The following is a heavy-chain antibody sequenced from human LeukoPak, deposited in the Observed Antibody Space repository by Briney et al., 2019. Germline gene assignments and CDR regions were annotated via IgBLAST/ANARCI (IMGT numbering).Heavy chain of an antibody. CDR1: GGTFSSYA. CDR3: ARWQRFGYFFES. J-gene: IGHJ4*02. Sequence: GASVKVSCKASGGTFSSYAISWVRQAPGQGLEWMGGVIPLFGAGNYAQKFQGRLTIAADASTSTVYMELHSLRSEDTAVYYCARWQRFGYFFESWGQGTMVTVSS. CDR2: VIPLFGAG. V-gene: IGHV1-69*13. D-gene: IGHD5-12*01.